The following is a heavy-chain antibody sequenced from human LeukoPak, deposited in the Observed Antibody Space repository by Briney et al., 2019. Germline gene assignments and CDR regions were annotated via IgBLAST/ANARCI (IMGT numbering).Heavy chain of an antibody. Sequence: GESLKVSCKASGYSFSRYWIAWVRQMPGKGLEWMGIIYPGDSDTTYSPSFQGQVTISADKSISTAFMQWSSLKASDTAIYYCARRGTVMVGLNGFYFGSWGQETLVTVSS. CDR1: GYSFSRYW. J-gene: IGHJ4*02. D-gene: IGHD4-11*01. CDR3: ARRGTVMVGLNGFYFGS. CDR2: IYPGDSDT. V-gene: IGHV5-51*01.